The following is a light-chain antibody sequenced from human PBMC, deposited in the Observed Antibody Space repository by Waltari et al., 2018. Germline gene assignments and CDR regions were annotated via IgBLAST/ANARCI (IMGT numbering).Light chain of an antibody. CDR1: QSVNNY. Sequence: DIVLTQSPATLSLSPGERATLPCRASQSVNNYLAWYQQKPGQAPRLLIYGASNRATGIPARFSGSGSGTDFTLTISTLEPEDFAVHYCQQRRNWPLTFGGGTKVEIK. CDR2: GAS. CDR3: QQRRNWPLT. J-gene: IGKJ4*01. V-gene: IGKV3-11*01.